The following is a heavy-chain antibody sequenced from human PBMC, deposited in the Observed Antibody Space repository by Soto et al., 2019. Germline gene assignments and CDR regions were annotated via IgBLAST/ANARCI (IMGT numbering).Heavy chain of an antibody. CDR2: ISAYNGNT. D-gene: IGHD6-13*01. CDR3: ARDLRYSSSWYVGAYYFDY. J-gene: IGHJ4*02. CDR1: GYTFTNFG. Sequence: ASVKVSCKASGYTFTNFGISWVRQAPGQGLEWMGWISAYNGNTKYAQKLQGRVTITTDTSTSTAYMELRSLRSDDSAVYYCARDLRYSSSWYVGAYYFDYWGLGTLVTVSS. V-gene: IGHV1-18*01.